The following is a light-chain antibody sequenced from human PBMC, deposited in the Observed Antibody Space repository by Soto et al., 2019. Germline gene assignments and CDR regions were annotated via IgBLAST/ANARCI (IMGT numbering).Light chain of an antibody. CDR1: QSVSTS. J-gene: IGKJ2*01. Sequence: EIVLTQSPATLSLSPGERATLSCRASQSVSTSLAWYQQKPGQAPRLLIYDASNRATDIPVRFSGSGSGTDFTLTISSLEPEDLAVYYCQQRSNWPSTFGQGTKLEIK. CDR3: QQRSNWPST. V-gene: IGKV3-11*01. CDR2: DAS.